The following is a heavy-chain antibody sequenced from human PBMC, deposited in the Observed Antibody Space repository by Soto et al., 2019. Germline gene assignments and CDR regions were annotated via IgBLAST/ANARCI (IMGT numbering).Heavy chain of an antibody. CDR2: IHYSGSS. CDR3: ARQAFGYSAFSIDY. D-gene: IGHD5-12*01. V-gene: IGHV4-59*08. J-gene: IGHJ4*02. Sequence: PGKDVEWTGYIHYSGSSNYKPSLKSRATISLDTPKNQFSLKLTSVTAADTAMYYCARQAFGYSAFSIDYWGQGTLVTVSS.